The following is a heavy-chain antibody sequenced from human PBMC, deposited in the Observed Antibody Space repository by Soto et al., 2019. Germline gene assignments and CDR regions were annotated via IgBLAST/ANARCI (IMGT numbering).Heavy chain of an antibody. CDR2: IYYIGST. J-gene: IGHJ5*02. Sequence: ETLSLTCPVSGGSISSYYWSWIRQPPGKGLEWIGYIYYIGSTNYNPSLKSRVTISVDTSKNQFSLKLSSVTAADTAVYYCARGLRRQLLNWFDPWGQGTMVTVS. CDR3: ARGLRRQLLNWFDP. CDR1: GGSISSYY. V-gene: IGHV4-59*01. D-gene: IGHD2-2*01.